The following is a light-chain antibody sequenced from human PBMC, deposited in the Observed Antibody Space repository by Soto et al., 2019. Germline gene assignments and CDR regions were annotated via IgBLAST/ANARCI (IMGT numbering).Light chain of an antibody. J-gene: IGKJ5*01. CDR1: QSVSSSY. CDR3: QQRSNWPSIT. V-gene: IGKV3D-20*02. Sequence: EIVLTQSPVTLSLSPGERATLSCRASQSVSSSYLAWYQQKPGQAPRLLIYGASTRATGIPARFSGSGSGTDFTLTISSLQSEDFAVYYCQQRSNWPSITFGHGTRLEIK. CDR2: GAS.